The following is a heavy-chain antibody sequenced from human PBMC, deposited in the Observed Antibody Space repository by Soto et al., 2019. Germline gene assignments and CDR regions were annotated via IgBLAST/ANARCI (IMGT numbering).Heavy chain of an antibody. CDR3: AKFWGSGDSLDY. J-gene: IGHJ4*02. CDR1: GFTFSSYG. Sequence: QVPLVESGGGVVQPGRSLRLSCAASGFTFSSYGMHWVRQAPGKGLEWVAVISYDGSNKYYADSVKGRFTISRDNSKNTLYLQMNSLRAEDTAVYYCAKFWGSGDSLDYWGQGTLVTVSS. D-gene: IGHD3-16*01. V-gene: IGHV3-30*18. CDR2: ISYDGSNK.